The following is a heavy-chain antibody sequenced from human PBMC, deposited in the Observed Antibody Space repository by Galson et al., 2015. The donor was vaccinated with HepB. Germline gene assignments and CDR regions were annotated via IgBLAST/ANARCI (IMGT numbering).Heavy chain of an antibody. J-gene: IGHJ4*02. CDR1: GFTFSSYA. V-gene: IGHV3-30*04. Sequence: SLRLSCAASGFTFSSYAMHWVRQAPGKGLEWVAVISYDGSNKYYADSVKGRFTISRDNSKNTLYLQMNSLRAEDTAVYYCATLTTHGYWGQGTLVTVSS. D-gene: IGHD4-17*01. CDR3: ATLTTHGY. CDR2: ISYDGSNK.